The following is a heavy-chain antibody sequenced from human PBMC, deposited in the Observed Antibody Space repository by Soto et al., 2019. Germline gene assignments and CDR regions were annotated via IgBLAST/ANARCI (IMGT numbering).Heavy chain of an antibody. CDR2: ISHDGHA. CDR1: GDSISDTRYY. V-gene: IGHV4-39*01. Sequence: PSETLSLTCSVLGDSISDTRYYWGWIRQSPEQGLEWIGSISHDGHAYYNPSLNSRVTLFADTSRNQFSLKMKSVTVASTALYFCARKVYGDYLGGNWLDPWGQGALVTVSS. CDR3: ARKVYGDYLGGNWLDP. J-gene: IGHJ5*02. D-gene: IGHD4-17*01.